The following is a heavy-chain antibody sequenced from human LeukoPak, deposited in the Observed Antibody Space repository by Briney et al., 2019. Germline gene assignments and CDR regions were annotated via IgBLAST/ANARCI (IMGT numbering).Heavy chain of an antibody. J-gene: IGHJ4*02. Sequence: KPGGSLRLSCAASGFTFSDYYMSWIRQAPGKGLEWVPYISTSGRYTNYTDSVKGRFTISRDNAKNSLFLQMNSLRAEDTAVYYCARVASITMICDFWGQGTLVTVSS. V-gene: IGHV3-11*06. CDR3: ARVASITMICDF. D-gene: IGHD3-22*01. CDR2: ISTSGRYT. CDR1: GFTFSDYY.